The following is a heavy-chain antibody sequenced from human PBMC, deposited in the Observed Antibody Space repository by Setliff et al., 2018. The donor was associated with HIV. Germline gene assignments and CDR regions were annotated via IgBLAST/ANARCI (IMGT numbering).Heavy chain of an antibody. V-gene: IGHV3-23*01. CDR3: AKGFYGNNYYYFYYMDV. CDR1: GFTFSSHA. D-gene: IGHD3-16*01. CDR2: ISGSESGI. Sequence: GGSLRLSCEVSGFTFSSHAMSWVRQAPGKGLEWVSSISGSESGISYADPVKGRFTISRDNFKNTLYLQMNSLRVEDTAVYYCAKGFYGNNYYYFYYMDVWGNGTTVTVSS. J-gene: IGHJ6*03.